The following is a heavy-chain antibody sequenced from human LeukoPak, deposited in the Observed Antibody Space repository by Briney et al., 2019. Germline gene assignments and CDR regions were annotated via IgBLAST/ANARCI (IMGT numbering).Heavy chain of an antibody. V-gene: IGHV4-34*01. CDR2: INHSGST. CDR1: GGSFSGYY. D-gene: IGHD3-3*01. J-gene: IGHJ4*02. CDR3: ARVMGWLRFLAVFDY. Sequence: SETLSLTCAVYGGSFSGYYWSWIRQPPGKGLEWIGEINHSGSTNYNPSLKSRVTISVDTSKNQFSLKLSSVTAADTAVYYCARVMGWLRFLAVFDYWGQGTLVTVSS.